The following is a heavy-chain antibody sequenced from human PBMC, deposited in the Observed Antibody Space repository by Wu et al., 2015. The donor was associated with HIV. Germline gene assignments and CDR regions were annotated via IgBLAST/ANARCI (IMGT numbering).Heavy chain of an antibody. V-gene: IGHV1-8*01. J-gene: IGHJ5*01. CDR2: MNPNSGNT. CDR1: GYTFTSYD. D-gene: IGHD3-10*01. CDR3: VRGYSGDTNLDSWFDT. Sequence: QVQLVQSGAEVKKPGASVNVSCKTSGYTFTSYDINWVRQATGQGLEWMGWMNPNSGNTGYAQKFQGRVTMTRNTSISTAYMELSSLRSEDTAVYYCVRGYSGDTNLDSWFDTWGQGTQVTVFS.